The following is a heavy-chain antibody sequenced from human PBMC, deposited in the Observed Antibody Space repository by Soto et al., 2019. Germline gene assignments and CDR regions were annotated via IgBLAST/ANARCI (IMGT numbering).Heavy chain of an antibody. D-gene: IGHD3-22*01. J-gene: IGHJ3*01. CDR2: ISIGSGSI. CDR3: VRDDRWGFEF. CDR1: GFSFSNYA. V-gene: IGHV3-48*02. Sequence: EVQLVESGGGLVQPGGSRRVSCAASGFSFSNYAMNWVRQAPGKGLEWVSYISIGSGSIFYADSVKGRFTISRDDAKNSLYMQMNTLRDEDTAVYYCVRDDRWGFEFWGQGTMFTVSS.